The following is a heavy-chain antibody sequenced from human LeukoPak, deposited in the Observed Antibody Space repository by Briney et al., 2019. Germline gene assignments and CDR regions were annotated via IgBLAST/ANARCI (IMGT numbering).Heavy chain of an antibody. V-gene: IGHV1-8*01. D-gene: IGHD5-12*01. CDR3: ARPGYSGYDYLFDY. CDR2: MNPNSGNT. Sequence: ASVKVSCKASGYTFTSYDINWVRQATGQGREWMGWMNPNSGNTGYAQKFQGRVTMTRNTSISTAYMELSSLRSEDTAVYYCARPGYSGYDYLFDYWGQGTLVTVSS. J-gene: IGHJ4*02. CDR1: GYTFTSYD.